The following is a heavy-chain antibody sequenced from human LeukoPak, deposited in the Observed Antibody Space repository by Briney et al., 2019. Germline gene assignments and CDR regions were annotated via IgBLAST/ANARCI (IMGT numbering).Heavy chain of an antibody. CDR3: AKGADTAMANYFDY. CDR2: VGGSGGST. CDR1: GLTFSSYG. V-gene: IGHV3-23*01. J-gene: IGHJ4*02. D-gene: IGHD5-18*01. Sequence: QPGGSLRLSCAASGLTFSSYGMSWVRQAPGKGLEWVSAVGGSGGSTYNADSVRGRFTISRDNFKNTLYLQMNSLRAEDTAVYYCAKGADTAMANYFDYWGQGTLVTVSS.